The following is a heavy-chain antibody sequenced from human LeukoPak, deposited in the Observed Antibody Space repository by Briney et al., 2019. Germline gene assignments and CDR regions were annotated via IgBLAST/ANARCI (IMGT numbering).Heavy chain of an antibody. J-gene: IGHJ4*02. D-gene: IGHD6-13*01. Sequence: SETLSLTCSVSGYSISSDYYWGWIRQPPGKGLEFIGSLSHTGSTFYSPSFKSRVTISLDTSKNQLSLTLSPVTAADTAMYYCARDRAGAATVDYRGQGAQVTVSS. V-gene: IGHV4-38-2*02. CDR1: GYSISSDYY. CDR3: ARDRAGAATVDY. CDR2: LSHTGST.